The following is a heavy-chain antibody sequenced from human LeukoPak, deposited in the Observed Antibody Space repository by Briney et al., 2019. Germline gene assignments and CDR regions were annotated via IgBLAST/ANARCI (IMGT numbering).Heavy chain of an antibody. CDR2: INYSGST. CDR1: GGSISSYY. J-gene: IGHJ1*01. Sequence: PSETLSLTCTVSGGSISSYYWSWIRQPPGKGLEWIGYINYSGSTNYNPSLKGRVTISVDTSKNQFSLKLSSVTAADTAVYYCARDPGDGYYDSSGYSLQHWGQGTLVTVSS. V-gene: IGHV4-59*12. CDR3: ARDPGDGYYDSSGYSLQH. D-gene: IGHD3-22*01.